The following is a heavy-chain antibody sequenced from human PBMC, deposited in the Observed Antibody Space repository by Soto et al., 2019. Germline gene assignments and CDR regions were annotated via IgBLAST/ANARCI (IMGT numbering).Heavy chain of an antibody. D-gene: IGHD2-15*01. CDR2: ISSGGGTI. CDR3: AREYCSGGSCYQYFQH. CDR1: GFTFSDSY. Sequence: QVQLVESGGGLVKPGGSLRLSCAASGFTFSDSYMSWIRQAPGKGLEWVSYISSGGGTIYYADSVKGRFTISRDNAKSSLYLQMNSLRAEDTAVYYCAREYCSGGSCYQYFQHWGQGTLVTVSS. J-gene: IGHJ1*01. V-gene: IGHV3-11*01.